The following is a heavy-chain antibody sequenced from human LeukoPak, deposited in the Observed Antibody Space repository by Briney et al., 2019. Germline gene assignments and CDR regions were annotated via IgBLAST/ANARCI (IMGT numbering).Heavy chain of an antibody. CDR3: ASEQRGGAFDI. CDR2: ISSSSSYI. V-gene: IGHV3-21*01. J-gene: IGHJ3*02. Sequence: GGSLRLSCAASGFTFSSYSMNWVRQAPGKGLEWVSSISSSSSYIYYADSVKGRFTISRDNAKNSLYLQMNSLSAEDTAVYYCASEQRGGAFDIWGQGKMVTVSS. D-gene: IGHD3-16*01. CDR1: GFTFSSYS.